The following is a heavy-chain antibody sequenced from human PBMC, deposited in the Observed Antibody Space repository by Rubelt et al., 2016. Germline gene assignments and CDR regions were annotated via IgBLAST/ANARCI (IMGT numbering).Heavy chain of an antibody. V-gene: IGHV1-18*01. CDR2: ISAYNGNT. J-gene: IGHJ4*02. D-gene: IGHD6-13*01. CDR3: ARVSGGVEDSSSWHFDY. CDR1: GYTFTSYG. Sequence: QVQLVQSGAEVKKPGASVKVSCKASGYTFTSYGISWVRQAPGQGLEWMGWISAYNGNTNYAQKRQVGDSVSKDTHSGTAYVELRGLRSDETAVYYCARVSGGVEDSSSWHFDYWGQGTLVTVSS.